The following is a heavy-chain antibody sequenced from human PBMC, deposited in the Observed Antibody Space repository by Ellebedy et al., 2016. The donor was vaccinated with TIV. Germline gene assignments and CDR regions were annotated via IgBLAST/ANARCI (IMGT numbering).Heavy chain of an antibody. D-gene: IGHD3-22*01. J-gene: IGHJ1*01. CDR3: ARESIDYYDSSGYPEYFQH. V-gene: IGHV4-39*07. CDR2: IYYSGST. CDR1: GGSVSSNSYY. Sequence: SETLSLTCTVSGGSVSSNSYYWGWIRQPPGTGLEWIGSIYYSGSTYYNPSLKSRVTISVDTSKNQFSLKLSSVTAADTAVYYCARESIDYYDSSGYPEYFQHWGQGTLVTVSS.